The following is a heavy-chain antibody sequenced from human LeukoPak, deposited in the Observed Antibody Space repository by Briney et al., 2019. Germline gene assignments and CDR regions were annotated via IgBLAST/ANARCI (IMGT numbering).Heavy chain of an antibody. CDR1: GVSISSYY. D-gene: IGHD1-26*01. V-gene: IGHV4-59*08. CDR3: ARLAAISGSDYPDD. Sequence: PSETLSLTCTVSGVSISSYYWGWIRQPPGKGLGWIGYIVYSVDTIYNPSLRSRVTISADTSKNHFSLRLRSVTAADTAVYYCARLAAISGSDYPDDWGQGTLVTVSS. CDR2: IVYSVDT. J-gene: IGHJ4*02.